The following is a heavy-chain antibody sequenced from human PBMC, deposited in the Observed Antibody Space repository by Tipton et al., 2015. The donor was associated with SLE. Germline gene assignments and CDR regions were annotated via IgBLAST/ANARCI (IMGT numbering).Heavy chain of an antibody. CDR2: IYSGGST. V-gene: IGHV3-66*02. CDR3: ARVGYSYDPNWFDP. Sequence: SLRLSCAASGFTVSNNYMSWVRQAPGKGLEWVSVIYSGGSTYYADSVKGRFTISRDNSKNTLYLQMNSLRAEDTAVYYCARVGYSYDPNWFDPWGQGTLVTVSS. J-gene: IGHJ5*02. CDR1: GFTVSNNY. D-gene: IGHD5-18*01.